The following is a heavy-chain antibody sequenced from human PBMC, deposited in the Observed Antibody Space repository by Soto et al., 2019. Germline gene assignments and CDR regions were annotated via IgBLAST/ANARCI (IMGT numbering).Heavy chain of an antibody. CDR2: ISAYNGNT. CDR3: AEDQGCLGIWCGDCSGGSDFDY. V-gene: IGHV1-18*04. CDR1: GYTFTSYG. Sequence: GASVKVSCKASGYTFTSYGISWVRQAPGQGLEWMGWISAYNGNTNYAQKLQGRVTMTTDTSTSTAYMELRSLRSDDTAVYYCAEDQGCLGIWCGDCSGGSDFDYWGQGTLVTVS. D-gene: IGHD2-21*02. J-gene: IGHJ4*02.